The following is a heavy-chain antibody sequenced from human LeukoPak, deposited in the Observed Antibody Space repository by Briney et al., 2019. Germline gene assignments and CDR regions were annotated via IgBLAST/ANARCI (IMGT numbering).Heavy chain of an antibody. V-gene: IGHV1-8*01. J-gene: IGHJ4*02. CDR2: MNPNSGNT. CDR1: GYTFTSYV. Sequence: ASVKVSCKASGYTFTSYVINWVRQATGQGLEWMGWMNPNSGNTGYAQKFQGRVTMTRNTSISTAYMELSSLRSEDTAVYYCARQLDHYDNIYYFDYWGQGTLVTVSS. D-gene: IGHD3-16*01. CDR3: ARQLDHYDNIYYFDY.